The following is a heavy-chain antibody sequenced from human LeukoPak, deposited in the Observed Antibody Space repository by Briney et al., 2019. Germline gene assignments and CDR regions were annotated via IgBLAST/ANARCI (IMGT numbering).Heavy chain of an antibody. CDR2: IKQDGSEK. V-gene: IGHV3-7*01. Sequence: PGGSLRLSCAAPGFTFSSYWMSWVRQAPGKGLEGVANIKQDGSEKYYVDSVKGRFTISRDYAKNSLYLQMNSLRAEDTAVYYCARGRGYSYGYVINYYMDVWGKGTTVTVSS. J-gene: IGHJ6*03. D-gene: IGHD5-18*01. CDR3: ARGRGYSYGYVINYYMDV. CDR1: GFTFSSYW.